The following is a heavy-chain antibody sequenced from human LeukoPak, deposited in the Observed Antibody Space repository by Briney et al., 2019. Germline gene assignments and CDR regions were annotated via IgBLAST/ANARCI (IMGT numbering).Heavy chain of an antibody. CDR3: AREGNVVVTAIDFDY. V-gene: IGHV1-2*02. J-gene: IGHJ4*02. D-gene: IGHD2-21*02. CDR1: GYTFTSYG. CDR2: INPNSGGT. Sequence: ASVKVSCKASGYTFTSYGISWVRQAPGQGLEWMGWINPNSGGTNYAQKFQGRVTMTRDTSISTAYMELSRLRSDDTAVYYCAREGNVVVTAIDFDYWGQGTLVTVSS.